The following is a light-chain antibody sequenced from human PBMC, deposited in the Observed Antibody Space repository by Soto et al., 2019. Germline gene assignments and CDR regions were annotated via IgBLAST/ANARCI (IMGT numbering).Light chain of an antibody. J-gene: IGKJ1*01. CDR1: QSVSSSY. CDR2: GAS. V-gene: IGKV3-20*01. CDR3: QQYHNWPPWT. Sequence: EILLTQSPDTLSLSPGERAALSCRASQSVSSSYLAWYQQKPGQAPRLLIYGASSRATGIPDRFSGSGSGTDFTLTISRLEPEDFAVYFCQQYHNWPPWTFGQGTKVDIK.